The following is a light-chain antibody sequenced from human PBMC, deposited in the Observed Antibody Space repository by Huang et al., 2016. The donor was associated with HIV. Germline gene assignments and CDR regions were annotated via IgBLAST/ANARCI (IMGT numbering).Light chain of an antibody. V-gene: IGKV3-11*01. CDR1: QSVSSS. J-gene: IGKJ3*01. CDR3: QQRSNWPLFT. Sequence: EIVLTQSPATLSLSPGERATLSCKASQSVSSSLAWYHNEPGQAPMLLIYETSNRATGIPASFSGSESGTDFTLTISSLEPEDFAVYYCQQRSNWPLFTFGPGTKVDIK. CDR2: ETS.